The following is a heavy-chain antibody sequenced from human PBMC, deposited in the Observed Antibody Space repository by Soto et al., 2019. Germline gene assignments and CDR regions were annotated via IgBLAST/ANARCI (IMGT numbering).Heavy chain of an antibody. CDR1: GFTFSSYW. CDR2: IKQDGSEK. J-gene: IGHJ4*02. V-gene: IGHV3-7*01. CDR3: ADHSSSWSLDY. Sequence: GGSLRLSCAASGFTFSSYWMSWVRQAPGKGLEWVANIKQDGSEKYYVDSVKGRFTISRDNAKNSLYLQMNSLRAEDTAVYYCADHSSSWSLDYWGQGTLVTVSS. D-gene: IGHD6-13*01.